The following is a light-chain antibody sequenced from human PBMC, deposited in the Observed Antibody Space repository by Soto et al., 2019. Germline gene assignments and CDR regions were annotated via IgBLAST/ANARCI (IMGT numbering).Light chain of an antibody. J-gene: IGLJ3*02. CDR3: SSYAGSAL. Sequence: QSVLTQPPSASGSPGQSVSISCTGTSRDVGGHNYVSWYQQHPGKAPKLLILEVDKRPSGVPDRFSGSKSGNTASLTVSGLQAEDEADYSCSSYAGSALFGGGTKLTVL. CDR1: SRDVGGHNY. CDR2: EVD. V-gene: IGLV2-8*01.